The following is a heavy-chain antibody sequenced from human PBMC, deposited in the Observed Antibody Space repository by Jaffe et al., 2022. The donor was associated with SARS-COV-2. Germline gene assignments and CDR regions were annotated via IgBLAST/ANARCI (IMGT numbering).Heavy chain of an antibody. V-gene: IGHV3-48*02. CDR2: ISSSSSTI. Sequence: EVQLVESGGGLVQPGGSLRLSCAASGFTFSSYSMNWVRQAPGKGLEWVSYISSSSSTIYYADSVKGRFTISRDNAKNSLYLQMNSLRDEDTAVYYCARDLLWFGELRYGMDVWGQGTTVTVSS. D-gene: IGHD3-10*01. CDR3: ARDLLWFGELRYGMDV. CDR1: GFTFSSYS. J-gene: IGHJ6*02.